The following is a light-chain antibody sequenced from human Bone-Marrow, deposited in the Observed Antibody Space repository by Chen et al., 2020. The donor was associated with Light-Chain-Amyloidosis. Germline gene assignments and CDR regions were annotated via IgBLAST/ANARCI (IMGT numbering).Light chain of an antibody. CDR3: QSYQGSSQGV. J-gene: IGLJ3*02. Sequence: NFMLTQPHSVSESPGKTVIISCTRSSGSIATNYVQWYQQRPGSSPTTVLYEDDQRPSGVPDRFSGSSDRSSNSASLTISGLKTEDEADYCCQSYQGSSQGVFGGGTKLTVL. CDR2: EDD. V-gene: IGLV6-57*01. CDR1: SGSIATNY.